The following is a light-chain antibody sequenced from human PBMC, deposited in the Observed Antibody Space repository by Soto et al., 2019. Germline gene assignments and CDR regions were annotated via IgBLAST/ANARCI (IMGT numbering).Light chain of an antibody. Sequence: EIVLTQSPGTLSLSPGERATLPCRASQSVSSSYLAWYQQKPGQAPRLLIYGASNRATGIPDRFSGSGSGTDFTLTISRLEPEDFAVYYCQQDGSSGTFGQGTKVEI. CDR1: QSVSSSY. J-gene: IGKJ1*01. CDR2: GAS. V-gene: IGKV3-20*01. CDR3: QQDGSSGT.